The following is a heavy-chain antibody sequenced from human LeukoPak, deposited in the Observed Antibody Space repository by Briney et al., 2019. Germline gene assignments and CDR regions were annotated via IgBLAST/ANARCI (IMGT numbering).Heavy chain of an antibody. Sequence: GGSLRLSCAASGFTFSSYWTHWVRHAPGKGLVWVSRINTDGSSTSYADSVKGRFTISRDNAKNTLYLQMNSLRAEDTAVYYCARGHIVVGYYYYMDVWGKGTTVTVSS. CDR2: INTDGSST. D-gene: IGHD2-15*01. V-gene: IGHV3-74*01. CDR3: ARGHIVVGYYYYMDV. CDR1: GFTFSSYW. J-gene: IGHJ6*03.